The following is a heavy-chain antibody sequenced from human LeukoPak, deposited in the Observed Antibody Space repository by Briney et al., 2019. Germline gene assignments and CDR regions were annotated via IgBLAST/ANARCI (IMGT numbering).Heavy chain of an antibody. J-gene: IGHJ4*02. V-gene: IGHV4-39*01. CDR3: ARSPPGYDYVWGTPFDY. CDR1: GGSISSSSYY. Sequence: PSETLSLTCTVSGGSISSSSYYWGWIRQPPGKGLEWIGSIYYSGSTYYNPSLKSRVTISVDTSKNQFSLKLSSATAADTAVYYCARSPPGYDYVWGTPFDYWGQGTLVTVSS. CDR2: IYYSGST. D-gene: IGHD3-16*01.